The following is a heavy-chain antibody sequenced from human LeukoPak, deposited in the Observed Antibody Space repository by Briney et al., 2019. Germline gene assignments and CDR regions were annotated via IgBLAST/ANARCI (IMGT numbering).Heavy chain of an antibody. D-gene: IGHD1-14*01. CDR3: ARYQPPDFDY. Sequence: SETLSLTGTVSGGSISSYYWSWIRQSPGKALEWIGYIYYNGDTYYNPSLKSRVTISLDKSKSQFSLKLGSVTAADTAVYYCARYQPPDFDYWGQGTLVTVSS. CDR1: GGSISSYY. CDR2: IYYNGDT. V-gene: IGHV4-59*13. J-gene: IGHJ4*02.